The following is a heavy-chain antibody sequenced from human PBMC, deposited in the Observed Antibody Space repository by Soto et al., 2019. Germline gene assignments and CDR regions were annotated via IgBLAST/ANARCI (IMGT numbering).Heavy chain of an antibody. CDR2: INSDGSRT. J-gene: IGHJ4*02. CDR1: GFTFTDYW. V-gene: IGHV3-74*01. D-gene: IGHD3-16*01. Sequence: GGSLRLSCAASGFTFTDYWTHWVRQAPGKGLVWVSRINSDGSRTSYADSVKGRFTISRDNSKNTLYLQMNSLRAEDTAVYYCAKGGRYWGQGTLVTVSS. CDR3: AKGGRY.